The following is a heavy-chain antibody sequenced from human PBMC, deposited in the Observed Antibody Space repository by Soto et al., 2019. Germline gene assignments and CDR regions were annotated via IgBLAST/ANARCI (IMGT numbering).Heavy chain of an antibody. CDR1: GGSFSGYY. CDR2: INHSGST. CDR3: AREGFFYYIWGSYRPFGY. D-gene: IGHD3-16*02. V-gene: IGHV4-34*01. J-gene: IGHJ4*02. Sequence: QVQLQQWGAGLLKPSETLSLTCAVYGGSFSGYYWSWIRQPPGKGLEWIGEINHSGSTNYNPSLKSRVTISVDTSKNQFSLRLSSVTAADTAVYYCAREGFFYYIWGSYRPFGYWGQGTLVTVSS.